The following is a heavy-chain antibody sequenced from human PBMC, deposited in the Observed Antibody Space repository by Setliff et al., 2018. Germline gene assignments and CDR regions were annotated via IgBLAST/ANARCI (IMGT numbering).Heavy chain of an antibody. Sequence: PGGSLRLSCAASGFTVSSNYMSWVRQAPGKGLEWVSVIYSGGSTYYADSVKGRFTISRDNSKNTLYLQMGSLRAEDMAVYYCAKGGALLYYFDFWGQGTLVTVSS. CDR2: IYSGGST. J-gene: IGHJ4*02. D-gene: IGHD2-15*01. V-gene: IGHV3-66*01. CDR3: AKGGALLYYFDF. CDR1: GFTVSSNY.